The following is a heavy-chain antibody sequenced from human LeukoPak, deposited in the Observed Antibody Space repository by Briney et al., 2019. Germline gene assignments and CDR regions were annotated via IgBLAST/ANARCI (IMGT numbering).Heavy chain of an antibody. J-gene: IGHJ3*02. V-gene: IGHV4-59*01. CDR3: ARSYCSGGSCYYAFDI. CDR1: SGSISTYY. D-gene: IGHD2-15*01. Sequence: SETLSLTCSVSSGSISTYYWSWIRQPPGKGLEWIGYIYYRGNTNYNPSLESRVTISLDTSKNQFSLKLSSVTAADTAVYYCARSYCSGGSCYYAFDIWGQGTMVTVSS. CDR2: IYYRGNT.